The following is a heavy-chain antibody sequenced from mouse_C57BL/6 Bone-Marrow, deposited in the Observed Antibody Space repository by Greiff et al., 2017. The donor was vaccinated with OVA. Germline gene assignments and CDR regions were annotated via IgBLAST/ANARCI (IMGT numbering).Heavy chain of an antibody. CDR3: ARKGFFYYSAMDY. CDR2: IYPRSGNT. J-gene: IGHJ4*01. CDR1: GYTFTSYG. V-gene: IGHV1-81*01. D-gene: IGHD3-3*01. Sequence: QVQLQQSGAELARPGASVKLSCKASGYTFTSYGISWVKQRTGQGLEWIGEIYPRSGNTYYNEKFKGKATLTADKSSSTAYMELRSLTSEDSAVYFCARKGFFYYSAMDYWGQGTSVTVSS.